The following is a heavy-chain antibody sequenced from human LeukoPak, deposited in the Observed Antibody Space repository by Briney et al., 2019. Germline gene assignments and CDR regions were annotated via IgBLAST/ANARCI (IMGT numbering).Heavy chain of an antibody. D-gene: IGHD2-15*01. V-gene: IGHV3-30-3*01. CDR2: ISYDGSNK. CDR3: ARTCSGGSCYPATFDY. Sequence: GSLRLSCAASGFTFSSYAMHWVRQAPGKGLEWVAVISYDGSNKYYADSVKGRFTISRDNSKNTLYLQMNSLRAEDTAVYYCARTCSGGSCYPATFDYWGQGTLVTVSS. CDR1: GFTFSSYA. J-gene: IGHJ4*02.